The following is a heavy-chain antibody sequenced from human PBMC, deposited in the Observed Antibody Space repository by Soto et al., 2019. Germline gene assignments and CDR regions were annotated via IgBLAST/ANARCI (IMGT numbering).Heavy chain of an antibody. Sequence: ASVKVSCKTSGYTFTSYGIAWVRQAPGQGLEWMGWISTSKGNTNYAQKFQGRVTMTTDTSTSTAYMELRSLRSDDTAVYYCARLDYGSDAFDIWGQGTMVTVSS. J-gene: IGHJ3*02. V-gene: IGHV1-18*01. D-gene: IGHD3-10*01. CDR3: ARLDYGSDAFDI. CDR1: GYTFTSYG. CDR2: ISTSKGNT.